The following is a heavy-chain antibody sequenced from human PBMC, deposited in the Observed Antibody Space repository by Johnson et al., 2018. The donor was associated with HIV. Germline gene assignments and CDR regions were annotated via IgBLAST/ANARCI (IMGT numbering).Heavy chain of an antibody. CDR1: GFTFSSYD. CDR3: TTDVLGVDAFNI. J-gene: IGHJ3*02. CDR2: IGTAGDT. V-gene: IGHV3-13*01. Sequence: VQLVESGGGLVQPGGSLRLSCAASGFTFSSYDMHWVRQATGKGLEWVTAIGTAGDTYYPGPVKGRFTISRDNSKNTLYLQMNSLKTEDTAVYYCTTDVLGVDAFNIWGQGTMVTVSS. D-gene: IGHD4/OR15-4a*01.